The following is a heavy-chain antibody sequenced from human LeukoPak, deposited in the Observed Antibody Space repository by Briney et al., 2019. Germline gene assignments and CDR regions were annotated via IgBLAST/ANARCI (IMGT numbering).Heavy chain of an antibody. Sequence: GGSLRLSCAASGFTFSSYWMHWVRQAPGKGLVWVSRINSDGSSTSYADSVKGRFTISRDNAKNTLYLQMNSLRAEDTAVYYCARVGEYYGFMDVWGKGTTVTVSS. D-gene: IGHD3-10*01. CDR1: GFTFSSYW. J-gene: IGHJ6*03. CDR3: ARVGEYYGFMDV. CDR2: INSDGSST. V-gene: IGHV3-74*01.